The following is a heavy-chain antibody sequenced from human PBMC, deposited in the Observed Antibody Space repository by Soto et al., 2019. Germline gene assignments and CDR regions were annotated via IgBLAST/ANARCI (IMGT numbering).Heavy chain of an antibody. V-gene: IGHV4-4*02. D-gene: IGHD6-13*01. J-gene: IGHJ5*02. CDR2: IYHSGST. Sequence: SETLSLTCAVSGGSISSSNWWSWVRQPPGKGLEWIGEIYHSGSTNYNPSLKSRVTISVDKSKNQFSLKLSSVTAADTAVYYCARAGIPAAATIWLDPWGQGPLVTVTS. CDR1: GGSISSSNW. CDR3: ARAGIPAAATIWLDP.